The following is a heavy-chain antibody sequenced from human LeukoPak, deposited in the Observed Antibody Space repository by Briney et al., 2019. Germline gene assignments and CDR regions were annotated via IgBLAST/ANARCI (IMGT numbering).Heavy chain of an antibody. J-gene: IGHJ4*02. CDR1: GFTFSSYG. V-gene: IGHV3-23*01. CDR2: KGNSAGDT. Sequence: GGSLRLSCAAAGFTFSSYGMCWVRQPPGKGLEWVSCKGNSAGDTFYAESVRGRSTIYRDNTRRSLFLEINSMRVEDTAIYYCAKRGGESGGWGFFDYWGPGALVTVSS. CDR3: AKRGGESGGWGFFDY. D-gene: IGHD6-19*01.